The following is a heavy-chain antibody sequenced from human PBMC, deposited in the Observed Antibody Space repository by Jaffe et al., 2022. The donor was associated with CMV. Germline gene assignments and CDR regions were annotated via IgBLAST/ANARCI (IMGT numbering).Heavy chain of an antibody. D-gene: IGHD5-12*01. Sequence: QVQLQESGPGLVKPSETLSLTCTVSGASITSYYWSWIRQSAGKGLEWIGRVYTNGGTSYNPSLQSRVTMSVDTSKNQFSLKVTSVTAADTAVYYCARNGYGFVMDIWGQGTTVTVSS. CDR1: GASITSYY. J-gene: IGHJ6*02. CDR3: ARNGYGFVMDI. V-gene: IGHV4-4*07. CDR2: VYTNGGT.